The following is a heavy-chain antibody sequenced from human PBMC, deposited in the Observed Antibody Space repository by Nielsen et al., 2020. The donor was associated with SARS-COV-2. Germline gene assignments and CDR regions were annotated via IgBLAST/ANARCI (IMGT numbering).Heavy chain of an antibody. CDR1: GFTVSSNY. V-gene: IGHV3-53*04. J-gene: IGHJ6*03. CDR3: ARETQDIVVVVAASYYYYYMDV. D-gene: IGHD2-15*01. CDR2: IYSGGST. Sequence: ETLSLTCAASGFTVSSNYMSWVRQAPGKGLEWVSVIYSGGSTYYADSVKGRFTISRHNSKNTLYLQMNSLRAEDTAVYYCARETQDIVVVVAASYYYYYMDVWGKGTTVTVSS.